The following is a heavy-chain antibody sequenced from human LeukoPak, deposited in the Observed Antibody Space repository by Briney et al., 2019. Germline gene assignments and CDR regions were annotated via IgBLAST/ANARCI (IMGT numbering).Heavy chain of an antibody. CDR1: GFTFSSYS. CDR3: ATSLGGWYKTPSY. Sequence: PGGSLRLSCAASGFTFSSYSMNWVRQAPGKGLEWVSSISSSSSYIYYADSVKGRFTISRDNAKNSLYLQMNSLRAEDTAVYYCATSLGGWYKTPSYWGQGTLVTVSS. CDR2: ISSSSSYI. D-gene: IGHD6-19*01. J-gene: IGHJ4*02. V-gene: IGHV3-21*01.